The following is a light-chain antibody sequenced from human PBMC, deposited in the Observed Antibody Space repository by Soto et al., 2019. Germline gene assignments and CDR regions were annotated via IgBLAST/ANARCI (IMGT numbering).Light chain of an antibody. V-gene: IGKV1-9*01. CDR1: QDIGSY. CDR3: QQLNSYLALT. CDR2: AAF. Sequence: DIQLTQSPSFLSASVGDRVTITWRASQDIGSYLAWYQQKPGKAPKLLIYAAFILQSGVPSRFSGSGSGTEFTLTISSLQPEDFATYYCQQLNSYLALTFGGGTKVEI. J-gene: IGKJ4*01.